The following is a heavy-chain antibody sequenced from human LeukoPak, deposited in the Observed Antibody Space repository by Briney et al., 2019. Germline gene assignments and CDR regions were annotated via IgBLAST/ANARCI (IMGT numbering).Heavy chain of an antibody. D-gene: IGHD3-22*01. CDR2: IYYSGST. CDR3: AREGSSGYYLYYYYMDV. V-gene: IGHV4-30-4*08. CDR1: GGSISSGDYY. Sequence: PSETLSLTCTVSGGSISSGDYYWSWIRQPPGKGLEWIGYIYYSGSTSSNPSLTSRVTISVDTSKNQFSLKLSSVTAADTAVYYCAREGSSGYYLYYYYMDVWGKGTTVTVSS. J-gene: IGHJ6*03.